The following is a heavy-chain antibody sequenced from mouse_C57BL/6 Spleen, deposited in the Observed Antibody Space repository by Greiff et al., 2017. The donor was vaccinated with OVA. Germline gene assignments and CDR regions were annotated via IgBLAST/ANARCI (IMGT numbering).Heavy chain of an antibody. CDR2: INPSNGGT. D-gene: IGHD1-1*01. V-gene: IGHV1-53*01. Sequence: QVQLQQPGPELVKPGASVKLSCKASGYTFTSYWMHWVKQRPGQGLKWIGNINPSNGGTNYNEKFKSKATLTVDKSSSTAYMQLSSLTSEDSAVYYCARGGFITTVVAPFDYWGQGTTLTVSS. CDR3: ARGGFITTVVAPFDY. J-gene: IGHJ2*01. CDR1: GYTFTSYW.